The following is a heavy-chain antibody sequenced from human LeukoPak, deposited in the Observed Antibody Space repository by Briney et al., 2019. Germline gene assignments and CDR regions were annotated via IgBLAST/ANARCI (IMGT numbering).Heavy chain of an antibody. D-gene: IGHD7-27*01. CDR2: IYYSGST. CDR1: GGSINTGSYY. V-gene: IGHV4-39*07. CDR3: ARSHWGPFGSRIANWFDP. J-gene: IGHJ5*02. Sequence: PSETLSLTCTVSGGSINTGSYYWGWIRQPPGKGLEWIGSIYYSGSTYYNPSLKSRVTISVDTSKNQFSLKVRSVTAADTAVYYCARSHWGPFGSRIANWFDPWGQGTLVTVPS.